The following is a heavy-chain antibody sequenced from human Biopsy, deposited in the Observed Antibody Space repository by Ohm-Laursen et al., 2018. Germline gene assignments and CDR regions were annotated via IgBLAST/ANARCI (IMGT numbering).Heavy chain of an antibody. V-gene: IGHV1-69*13. CDR1: GGTFSNYG. CDR3: ARRYCSSTSCSPPFYSWFDP. CDR2: NIPILGTG. Sequence: ASVKVSCNAPGGTFSNYGVNWVRQAPGQGLEWLGGNIPILGTGNYAQKFQDRVTITADESTRTAYMGLSSLKSEDTAVYYCARRYCSSTSCSPPFYSWFDPWGQGTLVTVSS. J-gene: IGHJ5*02. D-gene: IGHD2-2*01.